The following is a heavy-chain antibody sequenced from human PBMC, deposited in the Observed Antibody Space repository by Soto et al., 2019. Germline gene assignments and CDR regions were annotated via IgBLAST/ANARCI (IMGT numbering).Heavy chain of an antibody. J-gene: IGHJ6*02. CDR2: ISGYNGHT. D-gene: IGHD3-16*01. CDR1: GYTFTTYG. Sequence: QVQLVQSGAEVRKPGASVKVSCKASGYTFTTYGISWVRPAPGQGLEWMGWISGYNGHTKYAQKFQGRVTMTTDTSTSTVYMDLRSLRSDDTAVYYCAREGEMPYYYYGLDVWGQGTTVTVSS. V-gene: IGHV1-18*01. CDR3: AREGEMPYYYYGLDV.